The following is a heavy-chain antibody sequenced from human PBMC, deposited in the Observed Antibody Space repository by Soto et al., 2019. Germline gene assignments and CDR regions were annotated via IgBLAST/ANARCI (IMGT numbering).Heavy chain of an antibody. J-gene: IGHJ4*02. CDR3: ARDRVVRGALPLDY. CDR2: INAGNGNT. V-gene: IGHV1-3*01. CDR1: GYTFTSYA. Sequence: QVQLVQSGAEVKKPGASVKVSCKASGYTFTSYAMHWVRQAPGQRLEWMGWINAGNGNTKYSQKFQGRVTITRDTSASTAYMELSSLRSEDTAVYYCARDRVVRGALPLDYWGQGTLVTVSS. D-gene: IGHD3-10*01.